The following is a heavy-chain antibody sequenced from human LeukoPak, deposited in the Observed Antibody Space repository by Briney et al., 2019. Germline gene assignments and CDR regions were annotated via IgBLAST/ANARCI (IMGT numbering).Heavy chain of an antibody. CDR2: INIGGTST. CDR3: ATDGAGFDT. V-gene: IGHV3-11*01. J-gene: IGHJ5*02. CDR1: GFTFNDHY. Sequence: GGSLRLSCAASGFTFNDHYMSWIRQAPGKGLEWLSYINIGGTSTHYADSVKGRFTISRDNAKKSLYLEMNNLRAEDTAVYYCATDGAGFDTWGQGVLVTVSS.